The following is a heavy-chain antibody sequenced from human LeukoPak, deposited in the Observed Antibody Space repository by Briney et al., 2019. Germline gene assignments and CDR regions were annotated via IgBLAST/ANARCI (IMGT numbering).Heavy chain of an antibody. CDR3: ARGLTGDS. V-gene: IGHV1-2*02. J-gene: IGHJ4*02. CDR2: INPNSGDT. D-gene: IGHD3-9*01. Sequence: ASVKVSCKASGYTFTGYYMHWVRQAPGQGLEWMGWINPNSGDTNYAQKFQGRVTMTRDRSISTVYMELSSLRFDDTAVYYCARGLTGDSWGQGTLVTVSS. CDR1: GYTFTGYY.